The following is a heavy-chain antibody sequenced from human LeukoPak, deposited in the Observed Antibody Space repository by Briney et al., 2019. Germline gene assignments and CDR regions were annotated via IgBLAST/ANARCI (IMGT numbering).Heavy chain of an antibody. Sequence: SETLSLTCAVYGGSFSGYYWSWIRQPPGKGLEWIGEINHSGSTNYNPSLKSRVTISVDTSKNQFSLKLSSVTAADTAVYYCARDSPVYGDYEMGGAFDIWGQGTMVTVSS. CDR2: INHSGST. D-gene: IGHD4-17*01. CDR3: ARDSPVYGDYEMGGAFDI. J-gene: IGHJ3*02. CDR1: GGSFSGYY. V-gene: IGHV4-34*01.